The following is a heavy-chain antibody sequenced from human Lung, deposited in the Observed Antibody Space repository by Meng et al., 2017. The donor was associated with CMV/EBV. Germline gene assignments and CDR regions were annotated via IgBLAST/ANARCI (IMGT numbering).Heavy chain of an antibody. CDR3: ARALLGYCSSTSCSDVRYFDY. D-gene: IGHD2-2*01. CDR1: GFTFSSYS. J-gene: IGHJ4*02. CDR2: ISSSSSTI. V-gene: IGHV3-48*04. Sequence: SCAASGFTFSSYSMNWVRQAPGKGLEWVSYISSSSSTIYYADSVKGRFTISRDNAKNSPYLQMNSLRAEDTAVYYCARALLGYCSSTSCSDVRYFDYWXQGTLVTVSS.